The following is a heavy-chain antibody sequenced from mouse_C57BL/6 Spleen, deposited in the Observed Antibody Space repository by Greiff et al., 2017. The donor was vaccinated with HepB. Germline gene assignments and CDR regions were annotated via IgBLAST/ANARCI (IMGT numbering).Heavy chain of an antibody. CDR1: GYTFTDYY. D-gene: IGHD2-2*01. Sequence: VQLQQSGPELVKPGASVKISCKASGYTFTDYYMNWVKQSHGKSLEWIGDINPNNGGTSYNQKFKGKATLTVDKSSSKAYMELRSLTSEDSAVYYCARGGVWLRRESLYYFDYWGQGTTLTVSS. J-gene: IGHJ2*01. CDR2: INPNNGGT. CDR3: ARGGVWLRRESLYYFDY. V-gene: IGHV1-26*01.